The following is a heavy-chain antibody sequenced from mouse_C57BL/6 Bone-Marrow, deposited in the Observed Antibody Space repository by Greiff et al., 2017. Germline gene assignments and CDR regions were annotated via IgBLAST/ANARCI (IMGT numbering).Heavy chain of an antibody. Sequence: QVQLKQPGAELVKPGASVKMSCKASGYTFTSYWITWVKQRPGQGLEWIGDIYPGSGSTNYNEKFKSKATLTVDTSSSTAYMQLSSLTSEDSAVYYCARYVHWYCDVWGTGTTVTVSS. V-gene: IGHV1-55*01. CDR3: ARYVHWYCDV. CDR2: IYPGSGST. J-gene: IGHJ1*03. CDR1: GYTFTSYW.